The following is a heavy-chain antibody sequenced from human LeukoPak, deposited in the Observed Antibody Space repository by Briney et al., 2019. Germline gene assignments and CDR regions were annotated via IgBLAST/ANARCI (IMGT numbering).Heavy chain of an antibody. V-gene: IGHV3-48*02. CDR3: ARVPNSGGYYPSDY. J-gene: IGHJ4*02. Sequence: PGGSLRLSCTASGFTFSTYSMNWVRQAPGRGLEWVSYISGSSSSSDGGAKQYADSVKGRFTISRDNDKNSLFLQMSSLRDEDTGVYYCARVPNSGGYYPSDYWGQGTLVTVSS. D-gene: IGHD3-22*01. CDR1: GFTFSTYS. CDR2: ISGSSSSSDGGAK.